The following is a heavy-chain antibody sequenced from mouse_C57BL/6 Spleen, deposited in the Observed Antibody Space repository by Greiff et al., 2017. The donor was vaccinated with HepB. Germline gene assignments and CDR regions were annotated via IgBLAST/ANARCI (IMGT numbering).Heavy chain of an antibody. D-gene: IGHD1-1*01. J-gene: IGHJ1*03. V-gene: IGHV1-39*01. CDR3: ARGGITTVVADGYFDV. CDR1: GYSFTDYN. CDR2: INPNYGTT. Sequence: EVQLQQSGPELVKPGASVKISCKASGYSFTDYNMNWVKQSNGKSLEWIGVINPNYGTTSYNQKFKGKATLTVDQSSSTAYMQLNSLTSEDSAVYYCARGGITTVVADGYFDVWGTGTTVTVSS.